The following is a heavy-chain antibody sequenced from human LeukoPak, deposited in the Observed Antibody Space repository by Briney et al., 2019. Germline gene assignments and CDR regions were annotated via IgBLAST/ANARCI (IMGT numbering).Heavy chain of an antibody. V-gene: IGHV4-34*01. CDR2: INHSGST. CDR1: GGSFSGYY. CDR3: AVLYYYYYMDV. Sequence: PSETLSLTCAVYGGSFSGYYWSWIRQPPGKGLEWIGEINHSGSTNYNPSLKSRVTISVDTSKNQFSLKLSSVTAADTAVYYCAVLYYYYYMDVWGKGTTVTISS. D-gene: IGHD3-16*01. J-gene: IGHJ6*03.